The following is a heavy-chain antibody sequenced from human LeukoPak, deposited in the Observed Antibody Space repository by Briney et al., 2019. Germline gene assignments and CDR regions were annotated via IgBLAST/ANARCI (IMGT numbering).Heavy chain of an antibody. V-gene: IGHV4-38-2*01. J-gene: IGHJ4*02. CDR2: IYHSGST. D-gene: IGHD2-2*01. CDR3: ATQVPIVVVPAAPYAFDI. Sequence: PSETLSLTCAVSGYSISSGYYWGWIRQPPGKGLEWIGSIYHSGSTYYNPSLKSRVTISVDTSKNQFSLKLSSVTAADTAVYYCATQVPIVVVPAAPYAFDIWGQGTLVTVS. CDR1: GYSISSGYY.